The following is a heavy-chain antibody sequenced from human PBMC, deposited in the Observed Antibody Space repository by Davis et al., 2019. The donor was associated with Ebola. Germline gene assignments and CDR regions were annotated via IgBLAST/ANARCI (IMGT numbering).Heavy chain of an antibody. CDR2: IYSGGST. Sequence: GGSLRLSCAASGFTVSSTYMSWVRQAPGKGLEWVSVIYSGGSTSYADSVKGRFTISRDNSKNTLYLQMNSLRAEDTAVYYCATQLGATYYYYGMDVWGQGTTVTVSS. J-gene: IGHJ6*02. CDR3: ATQLGATYYYYGMDV. CDR1: GFTVSSTY. V-gene: IGHV3-66*01. D-gene: IGHD7-27*01.